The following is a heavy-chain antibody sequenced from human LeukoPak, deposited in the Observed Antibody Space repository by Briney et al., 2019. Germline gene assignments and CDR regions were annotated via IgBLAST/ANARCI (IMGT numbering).Heavy chain of an antibody. J-gene: IGHJ4*02. Sequence: SGGSLRLSCAAAGFTFSTYGMHWVRQAPGKGLEWLAIIWFDGSNKYYADSVKERFTISRDNSKNTLYLQMNTLRAEDTAVYYCARVRSTTSYFYFDYWGQGTLVTVSS. V-gene: IGHV3-33*01. CDR3: ARVRSTTSYFYFDY. D-gene: IGHD2-2*01. CDR2: IWFDGSNK. CDR1: GFTFSTYG.